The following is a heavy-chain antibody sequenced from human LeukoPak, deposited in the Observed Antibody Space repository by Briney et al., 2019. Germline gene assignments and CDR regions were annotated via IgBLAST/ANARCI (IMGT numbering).Heavy chain of an antibody. J-gene: IGHJ6*02. V-gene: IGHV3-74*01. CDR2: INRDGSRA. CDR3: ARVGSPLYGDYVRDYYGMDV. CDR1: GFRLRSHW. D-gene: IGHD4-17*01. Sequence: GGSLRLSCAASGFRLRSHWMHWVRQTPGKGLVWVSRINRDGSRAYYADSVKGRVTTSRDNAKNTLFLQMNSLRAEDTAVYYCARVGSPLYGDYVRDYYGMDVWGQGTTVTVSS.